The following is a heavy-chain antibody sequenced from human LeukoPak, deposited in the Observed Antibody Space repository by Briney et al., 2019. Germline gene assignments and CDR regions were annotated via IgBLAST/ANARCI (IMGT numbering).Heavy chain of an antibody. J-gene: IGHJ5*02. V-gene: IGHV4-39*07. Sequence: SETLSLTCSVSGGSIRSSRYYWGWIRQPPGKGLEWIGTIYYSGSTDYNPSLKSRVSISVDTSKNQFSLKLSSVTAADTAVYYCARGRGAARRGWFDPWGQGTLVTVSS. CDR1: GGSIRSSRYY. CDR2: IYYSGST. D-gene: IGHD6-6*01. CDR3: ARGRGAARRGWFDP.